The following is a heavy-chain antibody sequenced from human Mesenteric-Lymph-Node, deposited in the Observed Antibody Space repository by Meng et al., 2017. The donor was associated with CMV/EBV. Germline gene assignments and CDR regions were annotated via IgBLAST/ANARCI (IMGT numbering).Heavy chain of an antibody. Sequence: SVKVSCKASGAIFNKYAINWVRQASGQGLEWMGGVVPMSATIEYAQKFQDRLTITMDDSTSTSYMELSSLESADTGLYFCARKFGGGSAFDFWGQGTMVTVSS. J-gene: IGHJ3*01. CDR3: ARKFGGGSAFDF. CDR1: GAIFNKYA. D-gene: IGHD3-3*01. CDR2: VVPMSATI. V-gene: IGHV1-69*05.